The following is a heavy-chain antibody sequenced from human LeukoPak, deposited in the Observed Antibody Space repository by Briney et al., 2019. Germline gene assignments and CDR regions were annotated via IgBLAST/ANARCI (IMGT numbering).Heavy chain of an antibody. CDR2: IYYSGST. CDR1: GGSFSGYY. V-gene: IGHV4-59*01. D-gene: IGHD6-19*01. CDR3: ARVVVVTGTIDY. Sequence: PSETLSLTCAVYGGSFSGYYWSWIRQPPGKGLEWIGYIYYSGSTNYNPSLKSRVTISVDTSKNQFSLKLSSVTAADTAVYYCARVVVVTGTIDYWGQGTLVTVSS. J-gene: IGHJ4*02.